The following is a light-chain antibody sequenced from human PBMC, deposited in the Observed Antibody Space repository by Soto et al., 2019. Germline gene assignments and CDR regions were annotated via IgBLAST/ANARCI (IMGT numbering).Light chain of an antibody. CDR3: QQRSNWPIT. CDR1: QSVSSY. V-gene: IGKV3-11*01. J-gene: IGKJ5*01. CDR2: DAS. Sequence: EIVLTQSPATMYLSPGERATLSCRASQSVSSYLAWYQQKPGQAPMLLIYDASNRATGIPARFSGSGSGTDFTLTISSLEPEDFAGYSCQQRSNWPITFGQGTRLEIK.